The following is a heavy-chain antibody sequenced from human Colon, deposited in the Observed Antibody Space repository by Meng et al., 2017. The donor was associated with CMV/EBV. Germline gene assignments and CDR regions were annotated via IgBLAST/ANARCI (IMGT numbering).Heavy chain of an antibody. V-gene: IGHV1-2*02. CDR2: IYPQDGGT. J-gene: IGHJ4*02. CDR3: VRESWYFDF. D-gene: IGHD6-13*01. Sequence: QVQLVQSGGEVKKPGASVKVSCKTPGYTFTANHLHWVRQAPGQGLEWMGWIYPQDGGTYFAQKFQDRVTLTRDTSITTAYMELSGLTSDDTAIYYCVRESWYFDFWGEGTLVTVSS. CDR1: GYTFTANH.